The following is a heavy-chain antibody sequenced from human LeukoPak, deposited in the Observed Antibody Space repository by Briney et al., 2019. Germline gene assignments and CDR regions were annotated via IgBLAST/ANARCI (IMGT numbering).Heavy chain of an antibody. V-gene: IGHV4-34*01. CDR1: GGSFSGYY. CDR3: ARVRSSWVRGSYTRLYDY. D-gene: IGHD1-26*01. Sequence: SETLSLTCAVYGGSFSGYYWSWIRQPPGKGLEWIGEINHSGSTNYNPSLKSRVTISVDTSKNQFSLKLSSVTAADTAVYYCARVRSSWVRGSYTRLYDYWGQGTLVTVSS. CDR2: INHSGST. J-gene: IGHJ4*02.